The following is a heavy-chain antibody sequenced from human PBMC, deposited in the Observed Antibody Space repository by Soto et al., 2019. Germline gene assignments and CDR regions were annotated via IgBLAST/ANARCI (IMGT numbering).Heavy chain of an antibody. J-gene: IGHJ4*02. CDR1: GFNCIRYS. Sequence: GGSLRLSCAAAGFNCIRYSLSGVRQAPGNGLEWVASISSSAFYIDYADSVKGRFTISRDNANNSLYLQMNSLRAEDTAIYYCGRGYYETSGYPLVDFWGQGTLVTVSS. CDR3: GRGYYETSGYPLVDF. CDR2: ISSSAFYI. D-gene: IGHD3-22*01. V-gene: IGHV3-21*01.